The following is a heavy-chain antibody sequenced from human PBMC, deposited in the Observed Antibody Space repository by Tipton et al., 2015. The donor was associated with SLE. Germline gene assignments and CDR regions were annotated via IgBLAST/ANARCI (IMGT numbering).Heavy chain of an antibody. CDR1: GFTFSSYG. CDR2: ISNNGGNP. V-gene: IGHV3-64*01. CDR3: ARRATTNSYDY. D-gene: IGHD1-26*01. J-gene: IGHJ4*02. Sequence: SLRLSCAASGFTFSSYGMHWVRQAPGKGLEWVAVISNNGGNPYYANSVKGRFTISRDDSKNMLYLQMGSLRDEDMGVYYCARRATTNSYDYWSRGTLVTVSS.